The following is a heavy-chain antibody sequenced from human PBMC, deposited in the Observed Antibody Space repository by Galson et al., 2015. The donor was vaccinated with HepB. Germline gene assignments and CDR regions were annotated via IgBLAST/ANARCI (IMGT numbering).Heavy chain of an antibody. Sequence: SLRLSCAASGFTFSSHAMTWVRQAPGKGLEWVSVISGSGGTTYYADSVKGRFTISKDNSKNTLYLQMNSLRAEDTALYYCAGYCRSTSCYRGRFAFDIWGQGTMVTVSS. D-gene: IGHD2-2*02. CDR1: GFTFSSHA. CDR2: ISGSGGTT. V-gene: IGHV3-23*01. CDR3: AGYCRSTSCYRGRFAFDI. J-gene: IGHJ3*02.